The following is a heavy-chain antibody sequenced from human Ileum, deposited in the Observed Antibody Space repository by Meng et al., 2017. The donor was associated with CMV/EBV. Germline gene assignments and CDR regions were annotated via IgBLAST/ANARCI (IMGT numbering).Heavy chain of an antibody. CDR1: GFTFTGYA. D-gene: IGHD3-22*01. Sequence: GGSLRLSCEVSGFTFTGYAMSWVRQAPGKGLEWVSTISGSGGSTYHAASVKGRLTISRDNSKNTLYLQMNSLRAEDTAVYYCAKGLYFESIGYYYGEVTFDYWGQGTLVTVSS. J-gene: IGHJ4*02. CDR3: AKGLYFESIGYYYGEVTFDY. V-gene: IGHV3-23*01. CDR2: ISGSGGST.